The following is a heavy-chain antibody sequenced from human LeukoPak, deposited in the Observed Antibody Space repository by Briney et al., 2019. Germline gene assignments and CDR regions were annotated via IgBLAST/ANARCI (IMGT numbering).Heavy chain of an antibody. Sequence: GGSLRLSCAASGFTFSSYGMHWVRQAPGKGLEWVANIKQDGSEKYYVDSVKGRFTISRDNAKNSLYLQMNSLRAEDTAVYYCARGSGDYETPYYGMDVWGQGTTVTVSS. V-gene: IGHV3-7*01. J-gene: IGHJ6*02. CDR3: ARGSGDYETPYYGMDV. CDR2: IKQDGSEK. D-gene: IGHD4-17*01. CDR1: GFTFSSYG.